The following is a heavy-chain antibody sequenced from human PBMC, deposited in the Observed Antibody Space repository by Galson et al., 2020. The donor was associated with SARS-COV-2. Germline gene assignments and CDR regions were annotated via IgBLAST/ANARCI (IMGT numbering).Heavy chain of an antibody. CDR1: GFTISDYN. CDR2: ITTKTSHI. J-gene: IGHJ6*03. CDR3: ARGKQWRVSYYYYMDV. D-gene: IGHD6-19*01. Sequence: GGSLRLSCAASGFTISDYNLNWVRLAPGKGLEWVSSITTKTSHIYYAKSVKGRFTLSRDNAKNSLYLQMHSLRAEDTAVYYCARGKQWRVSYYYYMDVWGKGTTVTVSS. V-gene: IGHV3-21*01.